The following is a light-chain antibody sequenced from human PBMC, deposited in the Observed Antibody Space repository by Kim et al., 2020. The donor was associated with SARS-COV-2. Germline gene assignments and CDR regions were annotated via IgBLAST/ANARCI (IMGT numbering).Light chain of an antibody. Sequence: SPVASVTLTCRPSQNVSGTFFSCYLQKPALSPGLLLFVASSMATGFPDRFCGNRSGTAFTLTISRLEPDDFAVYYCQHYSGPPYPFGQGTRLDIK. CDR2: VAS. J-gene: IGKJ5*01. CDR3: QHYSGPPYP. CDR1: QNVSGTF. V-gene: IGKV3D-20*01.